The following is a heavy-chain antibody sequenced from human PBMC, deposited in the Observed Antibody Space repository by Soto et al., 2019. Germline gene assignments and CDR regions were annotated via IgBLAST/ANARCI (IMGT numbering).Heavy chain of an antibody. J-gene: IGHJ4*02. Sequence: TGGSLRLSCAASGFTFSSYAMHWVRQAPGKGLEWVAVISYDGSNKYYADSVKGRFTISRDNSKNTLYLQMNSLRAEDTAVYYCARAYYYDSSGYLYYFDYWGQGTLVTVSS. V-gene: IGHV3-30-3*01. D-gene: IGHD3-22*01. CDR1: GFTFSSYA. CDR3: ARAYYYDSSGYLYYFDY. CDR2: ISYDGSNK.